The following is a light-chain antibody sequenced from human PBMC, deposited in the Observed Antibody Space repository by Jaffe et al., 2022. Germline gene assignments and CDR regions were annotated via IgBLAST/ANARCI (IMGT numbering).Light chain of an antibody. CDR2: GAS. CDR1: QSISSN. Sequence: EVVMTQSPATLSVSPGERATLSCRASQSISSNLAWYQQKPGLAPRLLIYGASTRATGIPARFSGSGSGIEFSLTISSLQSEDFAIYYCLQYDNWPPYTFGQGTKLEVK. J-gene: IGKJ2*01. V-gene: IGKV3-15*01. CDR3: LQYDNWPPYT.